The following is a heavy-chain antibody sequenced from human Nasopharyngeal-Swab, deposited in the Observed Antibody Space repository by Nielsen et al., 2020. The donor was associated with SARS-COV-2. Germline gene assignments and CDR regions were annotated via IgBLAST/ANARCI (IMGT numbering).Heavy chain of an antibody. D-gene: IGHD6-19*01. Sequence: SGPTLVKPTQTLTLTCTFSGFSLSTSGMCVSWIRQPPGKALEWLALIDWDDDKYYSTSLKTRLTISKDTSKNQVVLTMTNMDPVDTATYYCAHRPGIAVAGTSGLFDYWGQGTLVTVSS. J-gene: IGHJ4*02. CDR1: GFSLSTSGMC. CDR3: AHRPGIAVAGTSGLFDY. CDR2: IDWDDDK. V-gene: IGHV2-70*12.